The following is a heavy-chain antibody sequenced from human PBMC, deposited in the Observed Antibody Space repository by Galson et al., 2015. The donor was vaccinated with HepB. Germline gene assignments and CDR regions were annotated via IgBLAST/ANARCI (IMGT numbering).Heavy chain of an antibody. CDR3: AKAGYDFWSGSYRVFDF. J-gene: IGHJ4*02. Sequence: SLRLSCAASGFTFSVYAMNWVRQAPGKGLEWVASISGGGGGTYYTDSVKGRFTISRDNSKNTLFLQMNGLSADDTALYYCAKAGYDFWSGSYRVFDFLGPGVLVTVSS. CDR1: GFTFSVYA. D-gene: IGHD3/OR15-3a*01. V-gene: IGHV3-23*01. CDR2: ISGGGGGT.